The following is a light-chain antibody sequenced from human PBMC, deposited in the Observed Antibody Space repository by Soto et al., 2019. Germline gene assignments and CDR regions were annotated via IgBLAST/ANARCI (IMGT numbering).Light chain of an antibody. CDR2: LNSDGSH. Sequence: QLVLTQSPSASASPGASVKLTCTLSSGHNTYAIAWHQQQPEKGPRYLMKLNSDGSHSKGDGIPDRFSGSSSGAERYLTISSLQSEDEADYYCQTWGTGSWVFGGGTKLTVL. CDR3: QTWGTGSWV. J-gene: IGLJ3*02. CDR1: SGHNTYA. V-gene: IGLV4-69*01.